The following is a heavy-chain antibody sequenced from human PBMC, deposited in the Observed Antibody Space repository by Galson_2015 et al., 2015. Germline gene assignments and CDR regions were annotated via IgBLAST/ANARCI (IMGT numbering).Heavy chain of an antibody. Sequence: SVKVSCKASGYTFTNYALNWVRQAPGQGLEWMGWINTNTGNPTYAQGFTGRFVFSLDTPVGTAYLQISSLKAEDAAVYYCARVPRGSYGLFDYWGQGTLVTVSS. J-gene: IGHJ4*02. CDR3: ARVPRGSYGLFDY. CDR2: INTNTGNP. V-gene: IGHV7-4-1*02. CDR1: GYTFTNYA. D-gene: IGHD4-17*01.